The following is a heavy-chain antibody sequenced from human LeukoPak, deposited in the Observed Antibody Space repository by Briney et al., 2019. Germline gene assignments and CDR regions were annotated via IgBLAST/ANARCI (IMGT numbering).Heavy chain of an antibody. J-gene: IGHJ4*02. CDR3: ARLLYDGSGGYYYFDY. V-gene: IGHV4-39*01. Sequence: SETLSLTCTVSGGSISSSSYFWGWIRQPPGKGLECIGSIYYSGGTSYNPSLRSRVTISVDTSKNQFSVKLSSVTAADTAVYYCARLLYDGSGGYYYFDYWGQGTLVTVSS. D-gene: IGHD3-22*01. CDR2: IYYSGGT. CDR1: GGSISSSSYF.